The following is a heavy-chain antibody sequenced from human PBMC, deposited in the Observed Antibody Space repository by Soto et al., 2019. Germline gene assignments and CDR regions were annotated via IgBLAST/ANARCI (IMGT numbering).Heavy chain of an antibody. D-gene: IGHD6-19*01. J-gene: IGHJ4*02. CDR2: IWYDGSNK. V-gene: IGHV3-33*01. CDR3: ARDDHIAVAGTLVDY. CDR1: GFTFSSYG. Sequence: QVQLVESGGGVVQPGRSLRLSCAASGFTFSSYGMHWVRQAPGKGLEGVAVIWYDGSNKYYADSVKGRFTISRDNSKNTLYLQMNSLRAEDTAVYYCARDDHIAVAGTLVDYWGQGTLVTVSS.